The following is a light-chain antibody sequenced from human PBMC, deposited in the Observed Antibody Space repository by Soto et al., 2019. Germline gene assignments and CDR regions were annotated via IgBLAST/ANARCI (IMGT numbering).Light chain of an antibody. CDR3: QQYGSSPWT. J-gene: IGKJ1*01. Sequence: EIVLTQSPGTLSLSPVERVTPSRRASQSVSSYLAWYQQRPGQAPRLLIYVASTRATGIPDRFSGSGSGTDFTLTISRLEPEDFAVYYCQQYGSSPWTFGQGTKVDIK. CDR1: QSVSSY. V-gene: IGKV3-20*01. CDR2: VAS.